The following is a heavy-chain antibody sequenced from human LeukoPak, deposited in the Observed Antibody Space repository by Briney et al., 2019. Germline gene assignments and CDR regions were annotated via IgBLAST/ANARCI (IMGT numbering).Heavy chain of an antibody. CDR2: ISGNGDIT. V-gene: IGHV3-23*01. CDR1: GFTFSNYA. CDR3: AKVTGGDMITYGGLDY. J-gene: IGHJ4*02. D-gene: IGHD3-16*01. Sequence: GGTLRLSCAASGFTFSNYAMSWVRQAPGKGLEWVSAISGNGDITYYTDSVKGRFTISRDNSKNTLYLQMNSLRAEDTAIYYCAKVTGGDMITYGGLDYWGQGTLVTVSS.